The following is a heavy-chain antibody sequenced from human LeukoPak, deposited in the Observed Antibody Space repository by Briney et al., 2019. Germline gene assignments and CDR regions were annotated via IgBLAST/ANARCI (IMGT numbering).Heavy chain of an antibody. J-gene: IGHJ4*02. CDR1: GFTFSSFN. CDR3: AKVSLHYDFWSGFRFPDY. CDR2: ISGSGGST. V-gene: IGHV3-23*01. Sequence: PGGSLRLSCAASGFTFSSFNMNWVRQAPGKGLEWVSAISGSGGSTYYADSVKGRFTISRDNSKNTLYLQMNSLRAEDTAVYHCAKVSLHYDFWSGFRFPDYWGQGTLVTVSS. D-gene: IGHD3-3*01.